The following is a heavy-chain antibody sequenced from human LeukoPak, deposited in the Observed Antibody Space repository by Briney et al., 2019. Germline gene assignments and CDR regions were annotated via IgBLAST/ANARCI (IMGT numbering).Heavy chain of an antibody. Sequence: ASVKVSCKASGYTFTGYYMHWVRQAPGQGLEWMGWINPNSGGTNYAQKFQGRVTMTRDTSISTAYMELSRLRSDDTAVYYCARVGTIFGPGGWFDPWGQGTLVTVSS. CDR1: GYTFTGYY. V-gene: IGHV1-2*02. CDR3: ARVGTIFGPGGWFDP. J-gene: IGHJ5*02. D-gene: IGHD3-3*01. CDR2: INPNSGGT.